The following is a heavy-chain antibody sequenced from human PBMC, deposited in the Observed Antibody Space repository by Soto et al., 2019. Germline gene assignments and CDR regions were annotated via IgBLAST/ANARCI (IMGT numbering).Heavy chain of an antibody. J-gene: IGHJ5*02. CDR1: GYTFTSYD. Sequence: QVQLVQSGAEVKKPGASVKVSCKASGYTFTSYDINWVRQATGQGLEWMGWMNPNSGNTGYAQKSQAGVTMTRNTSISTAYMELSSLRSENTAVYYWARGRGGSGSYYNTGWFDPWGQGTLVTVSS. CDR3: ARGRGGSGSYYNTGWFDP. CDR2: MNPNSGNT. D-gene: IGHD3-10*01. V-gene: IGHV1-8*01.